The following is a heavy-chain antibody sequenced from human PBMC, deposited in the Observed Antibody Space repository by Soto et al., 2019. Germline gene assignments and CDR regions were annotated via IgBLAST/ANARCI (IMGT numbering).Heavy chain of an antibody. CDR3: ARGSLAAAES. D-gene: IGHD6-13*01. Sequence: PGGSLRHSCAASGFTFSSHWMHWVRQAPGKGLVWVSRINSDGSSTSYAGSVKGRFTISRDNAKNTLYLQVDSLRAEDTAVYYCARGSLAAAESWGQGTLVTVSS. J-gene: IGHJ5*02. CDR2: INSDGSST. CDR1: GFTFSSHW. V-gene: IGHV3-74*01.